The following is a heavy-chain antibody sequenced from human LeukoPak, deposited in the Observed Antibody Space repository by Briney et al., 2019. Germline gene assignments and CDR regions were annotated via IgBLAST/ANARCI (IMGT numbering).Heavy chain of an antibody. CDR3: AKGGGLYDILTSYYYYGMDV. Sequence: PGGSLRLSCAASGFAFSSYAMTWVRQAPGKGLEWVSGISSSGGDTYNADSVKGRFTISRDNSKNTLYLQMNSLRAEDTAVYYCAKGGGLYDILTSYYYYGMDVWGQGTTVTVSS. V-gene: IGHV3-23*01. CDR1: GFAFSSYA. J-gene: IGHJ6*02. D-gene: IGHD3-9*01. CDR2: ISSSGGDT.